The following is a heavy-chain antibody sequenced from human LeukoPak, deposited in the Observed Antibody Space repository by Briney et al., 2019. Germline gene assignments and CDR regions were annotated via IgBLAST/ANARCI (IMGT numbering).Heavy chain of an antibody. CDR2: IYYSGST. Sequence: SETLSLTCTVSGGSISTYYWSWIRQPPGKGLEWIGNIYYSGSTYYNPSLKSRLTISVDTSKNQFSLKLTSVTAADTAVYYCARLNKPGWFDPWGQGTLVTVSS. CDR1: GGSISTYY. V-gene: IGHV4-39*01. CDR3: ARLNKPGWFDP. D-gene: IGHD1-14*01. J-gene: IGHJ5*02.